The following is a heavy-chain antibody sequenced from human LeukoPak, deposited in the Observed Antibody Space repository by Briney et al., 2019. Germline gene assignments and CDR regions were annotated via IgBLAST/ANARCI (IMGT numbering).Heavy chain of an antibody. Sequence: GGSLRLSCAASGFTFSSYSMNWVRQAPGKGLEWVSYISSSSSTVYYADSVKGRFTISRDNAKNSLYLQMNSLRAEDTAVYYCARMLITMVRGVPDYWGQGTLVTVSS. CDR2: ISSSSSTV. J-gene: IGHJ4*02. CDR3: ARMLITMVRGVPDY. V-gene: IGHV3-48*04. CDR1: GFTFSSYS. D-gene: IGHD3-10*01.